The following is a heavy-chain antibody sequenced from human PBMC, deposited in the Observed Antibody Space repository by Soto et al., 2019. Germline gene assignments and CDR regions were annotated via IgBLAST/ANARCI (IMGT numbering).Heavy chain of an antibody. J-gene: IGHJ4*02. Sequence: GGSLRLSCAASGFTFSTYWMGWVRRAPGKGLERVANIKQDGREKYYVDSVKGRFTISRDNAKNSLYLQMNSLRAEDTAVYYCARWDWGGYYFDYWGQGTLVTVSS. CDR3: ARWDWGGYYFDY. CDR2: IKQDGREK. CDR1: GFTFSTYW. V-gene: IGHV3-7*01. D-gene: IGHD7-27*01.